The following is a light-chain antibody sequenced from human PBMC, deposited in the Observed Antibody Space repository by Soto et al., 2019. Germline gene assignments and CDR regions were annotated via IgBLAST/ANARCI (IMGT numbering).Light chain of an antibody. CDR2: LVS. V-gene: IGKV2-28*01. Sequence: DFVMTQSPLSLPVTPGEPASISCRSSQSLLHSNGYTYLNWYLQKPGQSPQLLIYLVSNRASGVPDRVSGSGSGTDFTLKISRVEADDVGVYYCMQDLQTWTFGQGTKVEIK. CDR3: MQDLQTWT. J-gene: IGKJ1*01. CDR1: QSLLHSNGYTY.